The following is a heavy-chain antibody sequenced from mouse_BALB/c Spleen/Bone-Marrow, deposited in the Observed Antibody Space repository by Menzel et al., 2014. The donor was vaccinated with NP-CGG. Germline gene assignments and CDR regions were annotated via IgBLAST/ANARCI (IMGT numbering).Heavy chain of an antibody. V-gene: IGHV1S130*01. CDR1: GYTFTNSW. CDR3: ARHHRYAYYFDY. J-gene: IGHJ2*01. Sequence: QVQLQQSGSVLVRPGASVNLSCKASGYTFTNSWIHWAKQRPGQGLEWIGEIHPNSGNTNFNEKFKVKATLTVDTSSSTAYVDLSSLTAEDSAVYYCARHHRYAYYFDYWGQGTTLTVSS. D-gene: IGHD2-14*01. CDR2: IHPNSGNT.